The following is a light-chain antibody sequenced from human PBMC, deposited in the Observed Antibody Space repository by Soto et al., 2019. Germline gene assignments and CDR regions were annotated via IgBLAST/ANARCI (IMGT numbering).Light chain of an antibody. Sequence: EIVLTQSPSTLSVSPGERAALSYRASQSVSNNLALYQQTPGQPPRLLIFGASTRATGIPARFSGSGSEAEFALTISTLQSEDFAVYYCQQYSGWPLTFAGGTKVDIK. J-gene: IGKJ4*01. CDR3: QQYSGWPLT. V-gene: IGKV3D-15*01. CDR2: GAS. CDR1: QSVSNN.